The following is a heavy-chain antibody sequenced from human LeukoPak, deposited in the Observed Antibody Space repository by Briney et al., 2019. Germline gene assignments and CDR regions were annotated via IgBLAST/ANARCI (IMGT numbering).Heavy chain of an antibody. V-gene: IGHV3-23*01. Sequence: PGGSLRLSCAASGFTFGSYAMSWVRQAPGKGLEWVSAISADGGSAWYAGSVRGRSTISRDNSKNTVYLQMNTLRAEDTAVYFCARDRNFPRDQFDYWGQGTLVTVS. CDR1: GFTFGSYA. D-gene: IGHD4-11*01. J-gene: IGHJ4*02. CDR3: ARDRNFPRDQFDY. CDR2: ISADGGSA.